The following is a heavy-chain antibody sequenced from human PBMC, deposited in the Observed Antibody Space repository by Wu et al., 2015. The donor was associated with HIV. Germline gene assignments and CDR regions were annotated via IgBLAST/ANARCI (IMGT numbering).Heavy chain of an antibody. CDR2: IIPISGGT. V-gene: IGHV1-2*02. D-gene: IGHD3-3*02. CDR3: ATAKXSSHLDY. Sequence: QVQLVQSGAEVKKPGASVKVSCKASGHTLSDYYMHWVRQAPGQDLEWMGWIIPISGGTIYAQKFQDRVTMTTDTSISTTYMELTRLTSDDTAMYYCATAKXSSHLDYWGQGTLVTVSS. J-gene: IGHJ4*02. CDR1: GHTLSDYY.